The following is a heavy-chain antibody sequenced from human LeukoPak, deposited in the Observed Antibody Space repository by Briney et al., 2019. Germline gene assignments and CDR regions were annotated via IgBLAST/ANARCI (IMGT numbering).Heavy chain of an antibody. Sequence: SETLSLTCAVYGGSFSGYYWSWIRQPPGKGLEWIGEINHSGSTNYNPSLKSRVTISVDTSKNQFSLKLSSVTAADTAVYYCASGSGGRINYYYYYYMDVWGKGTTVTVSS. V-gene: IGHV4-34*01. CDR2: INHSGST. CDR3: ASGSGGRINYYYYYYMDV. J-gene: IGHJ6*03. CDR1: GGSFSGYY.